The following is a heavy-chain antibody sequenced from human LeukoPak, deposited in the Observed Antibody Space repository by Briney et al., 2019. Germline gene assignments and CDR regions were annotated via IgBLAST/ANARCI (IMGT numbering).Heavy chain of an antibody. Sequence: GGSLRLSCVASGFSFDDYGMFWVRQTPGKGLEWVSGISWNGGNIGYADSVKGRFTISRDNAKNSLYLQMNSLRAEDTALYYCAKDISEYSSSWYDYWGQGTLVTVSS. V-gene: IGHV3-9*01. J-gene: IGHJ4*02. CDR1: GFSFDDYG. CDR3: AKDISEYSSSWYDY. CDR2: ISWNGGNI. D-gene: IGHD6-13*01.